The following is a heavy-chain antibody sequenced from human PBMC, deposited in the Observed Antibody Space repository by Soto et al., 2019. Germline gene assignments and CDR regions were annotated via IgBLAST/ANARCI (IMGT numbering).Heavy chain of an antibody. V-gene: IGHV3-23*01. CDR3: AKDGKHSNGWWAAFEI. D-gene: IGHD6-19*01. CDR2: ISGSGANT. Sequence: EVQVLESGGGLVQPGGSLRLSCAASGFTFTDYAMNWVRQAPGKGLEWVSTISGSGANTYYADSVRGRFTISRDNSKNTLSLQMSSRRAEDTAVYHCAKDGKHSNGWWAAFEIWGQETVVTVS. CDR1: GFTFTDYA. J-gene: IGHJ3*02.